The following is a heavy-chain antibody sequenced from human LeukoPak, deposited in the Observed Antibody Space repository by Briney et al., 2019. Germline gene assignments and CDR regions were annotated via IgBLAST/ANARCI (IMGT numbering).Heavy chain of an antibody. CDR2: ISWNSGYI. Sequence: GGSLRLFCAASGFTFDNYAMHWVRQAPGKGLEWLSIISWNSGYIGYADSVKGRFTISRDNAKKSLDLQMNSLRAEDTAFYYCAKVRGTYSSGYFFDYWGQGTLVTVSS. CDR3: AKVRGTYSSGYFFDY. CDR1: GFTFDNYA. J-gene: IGHJ4*02. D-gene: IGHD6-19*01. V-gene: IGHV3-9*01.